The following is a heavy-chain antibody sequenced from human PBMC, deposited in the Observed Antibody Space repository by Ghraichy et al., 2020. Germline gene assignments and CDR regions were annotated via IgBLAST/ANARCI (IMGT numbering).Heavy chain of an antibody. CDR3: ARVRTSGIQRNYGKPDYYYYGMDV. D-gene: IGHD1-7*01. V-gene: IGHV4-34*01. CDR1: GGSFSGYY. J-gene: IGHJ6*02. CDR2: INHSGST. Sequence: SETLSLTCAVYGGSFSGYYWSWIRQPPGKGLEWIGEINHSGSTNYNPSLKSRVTISVDTSKNQFSLKLSSVTAADTAVYYCARVRTSGIQRNYGKPDYYYYGMDVWGQGTTVTVSS.